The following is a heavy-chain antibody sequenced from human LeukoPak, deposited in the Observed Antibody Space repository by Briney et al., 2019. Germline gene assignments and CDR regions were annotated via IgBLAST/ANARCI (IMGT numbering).Heavy chain of an antibody. Sequence: ASVKVSCKASGYTFTSYDINWVRQATGQGLEWMGWMNPNSGNTGYAQKFQGRVTMTRNTSISTAYMELSSLRSEDTAVYYCARAEYQRGWFDPWGQGTLVTVSS. CDR3: ARAEYQRGWFDP. CDR1: GYTFTSYD. D-gene: IGHD2-2*01. CDR2: MNPNSGNT. J-gene: IGHJ5*02. V-gene: IGHV1-8*01.